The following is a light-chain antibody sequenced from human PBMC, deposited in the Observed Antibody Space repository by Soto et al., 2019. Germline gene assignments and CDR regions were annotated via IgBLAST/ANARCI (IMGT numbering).Light chain of an antibody. J-gene: IGKJ1*01. CDR1: QSVSSY. V-gene: IGKV3-15*01. CDR2: GAS. CDR3: QQYNNWPRT. Sequence: EIVLTQSPATLSLSPGERATLSCRASQSVSSYLAWYQQKPGQGPRLLIYGASTRAAGIPARFGGSGSGTEFTLTISSLQSEDFAVYYCQQYNNWPRTFGQGTKVDIK.